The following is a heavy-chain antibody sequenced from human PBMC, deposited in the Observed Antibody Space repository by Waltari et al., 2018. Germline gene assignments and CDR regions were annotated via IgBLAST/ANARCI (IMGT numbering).Heavy chain of an antibody. CDR1: GYTFTSYA. V-gene: IGHV1-3*01. J-gene: IGHJ4*02. CDR3: ARARKGATIYPLDY. Sequence: QVQLVQSGAEVKKPGASVKVSCKASGYTFTSYAMHWVRQAPGQRLEWMGWNNAGKGNTNKYQKVQGRGTITRDTSASTAYMGLSSLGAEDTAVYYCARARKGATIYPLDYWGQGTLVTVSS. CDR2: NNAGKGNT. D-gene: IGHD5-12*01.